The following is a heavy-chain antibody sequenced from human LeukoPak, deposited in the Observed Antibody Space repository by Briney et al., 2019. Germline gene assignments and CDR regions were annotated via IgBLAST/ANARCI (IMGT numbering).Heavy chain of an antibody. CDR1: GFTFSSYW. CDR2: INSDGSST. V-gene: IGHV3-74*01. J-gene: IGHJ4*02. Sequence: GGSLRLSCAASGFTFSSYWMHWVRQAPGKGLVWVSHINSDGSSTTYADSVKGRFTISRDNAKNSLYLQMNSLRAEDTAVYYCARGDTLFDYWGQGTLVTVSS. CDR3: ARGDTLFDY.